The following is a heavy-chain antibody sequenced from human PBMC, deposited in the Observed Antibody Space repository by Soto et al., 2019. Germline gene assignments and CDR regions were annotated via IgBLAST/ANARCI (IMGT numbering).Heavy chain of an antibody. CDR3: AREEGVPGDYYDSSGYYYYYYGMDV. D-gene: IGHD3-22*01. J-gene: IGHJ6*02. V-gene: IGHV1-46*03. Sequence: ASVKVSCKASGYTFTSYYMHWVRQAPGQGLEWMGIINPSGGSTSYAQKFQGRVTMTRDTSTSTVYMELSSLRSEDTAVYYCAREEGVPGDYYDSSGYYYYYYGMDVWGQGTTVTVSS. CDR2: INPSGGST. CDR1: GYTFTSYY.